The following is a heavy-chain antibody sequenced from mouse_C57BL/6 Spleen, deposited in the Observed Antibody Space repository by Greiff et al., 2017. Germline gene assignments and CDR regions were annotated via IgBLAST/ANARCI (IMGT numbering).Heavy chain of an antibody. CDR3: ARGGPWYFDV. CDR1: GYAFSSYW. Sequence: QVQLQQSGAELVKPGASVKISCKASGYAFSSYWMNWVKQRPGKGLEWIGQIYPGDGDTNYNGKFKGTATLTSDKSSSTAYMQLSSLTSEDSAVYFCARGGPWYFDVWGTGTTVTVSS. V-gene: IGHV1-80*01. CDR2: IYPGDGDT. J-gene: IGHJ1*03.